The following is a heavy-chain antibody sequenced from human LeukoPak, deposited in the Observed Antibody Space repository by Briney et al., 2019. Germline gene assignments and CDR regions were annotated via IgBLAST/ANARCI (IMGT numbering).Heavy chain of an antibody. CDR1: GGSISSYY. Sequence: PSETLSLTCTVSGGSISSYYWSWIRQPPGKGLEWIGYIYYSGSTNYNPSLKSRVTISVDTSKNQFPLKLSSVTAADTAVYYCARRGVSSSWPYFDYWGQGTLVTVSS. D-gene: IGHD6-13*01. V-gene: IGHV4-59*01. CDR3: ARRGVSSSWPYFDY. CDR2: IYYSGST. J-gene: IGHJ4*02.